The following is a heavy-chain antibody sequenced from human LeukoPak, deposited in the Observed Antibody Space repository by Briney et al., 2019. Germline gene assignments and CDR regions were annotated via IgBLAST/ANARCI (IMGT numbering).Heavy chain of an antibody. J-gene: IGHJ3*02. CDR3: ARQIAVAGEWAFDI. CDR2: INYRGST. CDR1: GGSISSGSYF. V-gene: IGHV4-39*01. Sequence: PSETLSLTCTVSGGSISSGSYFWIWSRQPPGMGLEWVGSINYRGSTYYNPSLKSRVTISVDTSKNQFSLKLSSVTAADTALYYCARQIAVAGEWAFDIWGQGTMVTVSS. D-gene: IGHD6-19*01.